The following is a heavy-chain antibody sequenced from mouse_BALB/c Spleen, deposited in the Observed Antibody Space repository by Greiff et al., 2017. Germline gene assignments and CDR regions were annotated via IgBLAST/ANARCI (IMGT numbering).Heavy chain of an antibody. J-gene: IGHJ2*01. D-gene: IGHD4-1*01. CDR1: GYNFTSYW. CDR2: IYPGSGST. V-gene: IGHV1-55*01. CDR3: ARSNWDY. Sequence: QVQLQQPGAELVKPGTSVKLSCKASGYNFTSYWINWVKLRPGQGLEWIGDIYPGSGSTNYNEKFKSKATLTVDTSSSTAYMQLSSLASEDSALYYCARSNWDYWGQGTTLTVSS.